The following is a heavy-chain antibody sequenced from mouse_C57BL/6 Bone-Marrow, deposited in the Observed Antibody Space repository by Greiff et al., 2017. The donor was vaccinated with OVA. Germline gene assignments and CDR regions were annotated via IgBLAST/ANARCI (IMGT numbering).Heavy chain of an antibody. D-gene: IGHD2-4*01. Sequence: QVQLKQPGAELVMPGASVKLSCKASGYTFTSYWMPWVKQRPGQGLEWIGEIDPSDSYTNYNQKFKGKSTLTVDKSSSTAYMQLSSLTSEDSAVYYCARSRDYDERFAYGGQGTLVTVAA. J-gene: IGHJ3*01. CDR1: GYTFTSYW. CDR2: IDPSDSYT. CDR3: ARSRDYDERFAY. V-gene: IGHV1-69*01.